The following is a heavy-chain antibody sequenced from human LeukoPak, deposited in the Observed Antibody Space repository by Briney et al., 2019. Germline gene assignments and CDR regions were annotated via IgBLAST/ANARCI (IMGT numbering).Heavy chain of an antibody. Sequence: GGSLRLSCAASGFTFSSYWVSWVRQAPGKGLEWVANIKQDGSEKYYVDSVKGRFTISRDNAKNSLYLQMNSLRAEDTAVYYCARAHVTTVVWGQGTLVTVSS. J-gene: IGHJ4*02. D-gene: IGHD4-11*01. CDR2: IKQDGSEK. V-gene: IGHV3-7*01. CDR1: GFTFSSYW. CDR3: ARAHVTTVV.